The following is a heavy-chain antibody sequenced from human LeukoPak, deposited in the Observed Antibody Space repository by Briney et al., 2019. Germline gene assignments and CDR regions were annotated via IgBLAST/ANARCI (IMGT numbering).Heavy chain of an antibody. J-gene: IGHJ5*02. CDR3: AKDLYDFWSGYAYNWFDP. CDR1: GFTFSSYG. V-gene: IGHV3-30*02. D-gene: IGHD3-3*01. CDR2: IRYDGSNK. Sequence: PGGSLRLSCAASGFTFSSYGMHWVRQAPGKGLEWVAFIRYDGSNKYYADSAKGRFTISRDNSKNTLYLQMNSLRAEDTAVYYCAKDLYDFWSGYAYNWFDPWGQGTLVTVSS.